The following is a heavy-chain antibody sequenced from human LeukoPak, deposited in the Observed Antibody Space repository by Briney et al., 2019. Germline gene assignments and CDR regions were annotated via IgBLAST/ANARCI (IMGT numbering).Heavy chain of an antibody. CDR1: GFTFSSFS. CDR3: ARGVSFRMVGTATDFDY. Sequence: PGGSLTLSCAASGFTFSSFSMNWVRQAPGRGLEWVSTITSGSGYIQYADSVKGRFTVSRDNAKNSLYLQMNSLRAEDTAVYFCARGVSFRMVGTATDFDYWGQGTLVTVSS. V-gene: IGHV3-21*01. CDR2: ITSGSGYI. J-gene: IGHJ4*02. D-gene: IGHD2-21*02.